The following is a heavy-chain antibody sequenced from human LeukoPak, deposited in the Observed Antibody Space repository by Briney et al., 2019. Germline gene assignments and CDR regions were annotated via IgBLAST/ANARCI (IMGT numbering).Heavy chain of an antibody. CDR1: GGSFSGYY. J-gene: IGHJ4*02. Sequence: SETLSLTCAVYGGSFSGYYWSWIRQPPGKGLEWIGEINHSGSTYYNPSLKSRVTISVDRSKNQFSLKLSSVTAADTAVYYCARAPLHDCSSTSCFDYWGQGTLVTVSS. V-gene: IGHV4-34*01. CDR3: ARAPLHDCSSTSCFDY. CDR2: INHSGST. D-gene: IGHD2-2*01.